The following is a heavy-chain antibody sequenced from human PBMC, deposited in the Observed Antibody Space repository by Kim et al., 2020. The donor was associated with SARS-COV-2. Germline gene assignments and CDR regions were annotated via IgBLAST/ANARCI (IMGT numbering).Heavy chain of an antibody. D-gene: IGHD4-17*01. V-gene: IGHV4-39*01. CDR2: IYYSGST. CDR3: ARRIYGDYVNNWFDP. J-gene: IGHJ5*02. Sequence: SETLSLTCTVSGGSISSSSYYWGWIRQPPGKGLEWIGSIYYSGSTYYNPSLKSRVTISVDTSKNQFSLKLSSVTAADTAVYYCARRIYGDYVNNWFDPWGQGTLVTVSS. CDR1: GGSISSSSYY.